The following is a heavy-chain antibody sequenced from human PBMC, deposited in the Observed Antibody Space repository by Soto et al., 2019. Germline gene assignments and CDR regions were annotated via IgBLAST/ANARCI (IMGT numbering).Heavy chain of an antibody. J-gene: IGHJ6*02. V-gene: IGHV4-39*01. Sequence: QLQLQESGPGLVKPSETLSLTCTVSGGSISSSSYYWGWIRQPPGKGLEWIGSLYYSGSTYYNPSLKSRGTISVATSTNRFSLKVSSVTAADTAVYYCARGSYYDFWSGYYNGMDVWGQGTTVTVSS. CDR2: LYYSGST. CDR1: GGSISSSSYY. D-gene: IGHD3-3*01. CDR3: ARGSYYDFWSGYYNGMDV.